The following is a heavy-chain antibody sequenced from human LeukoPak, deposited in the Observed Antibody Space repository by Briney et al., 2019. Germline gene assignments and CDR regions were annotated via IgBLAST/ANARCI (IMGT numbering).Heavy chain of an antibody. Sequence: SETLSLTCTVSGGSISSYYWSWIRQPPGKGLEWIGYIYYSGSTNYNPSLKSRVTISVDTSKNQFSLKLSSVTAADTAVYYCARTVAGSFDYWSQGTLVTVSS. CDR1: GGSISSYY. D-gene: IGHD6-19*01. CDR2: IYYSGST. V-gene: IGHV4-59*08. J-gene: IGHJ4*02. CDR3: ARTVAGSFDY.